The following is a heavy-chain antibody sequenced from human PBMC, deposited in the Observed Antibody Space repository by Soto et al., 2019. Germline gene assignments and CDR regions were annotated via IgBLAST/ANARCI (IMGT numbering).Heavy chain of an antibody. D-gene: IGHD5-18*01. CDR1: GGSISSYY. CDR3: ARGDFGYSYGYLDY. V-gene: IGHV4-59*01. J-gene: IGHJ4*02. Sequence: PSETLSLTCTVSGGSISSYYWSWIRQPPGKGLEWIGYIYYSGSTNYNPSLKSRVTISVDTSKNQFSLKLSSVTAADTAVYYCARGDFGYSYGYLDYWGQGTLVTVSS. CDR2: IYYSGST.